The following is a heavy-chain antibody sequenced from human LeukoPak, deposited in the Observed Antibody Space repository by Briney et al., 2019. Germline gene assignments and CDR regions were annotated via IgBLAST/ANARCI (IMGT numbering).Heavy chain of an antibody. CDR1: GFTFSSYS. Sequence: GGSLRLSCAASGFTFSSYSMNWVRQAPGKGLEWVSYISSSSSTIYYADSVKGRFTISRDNAKNSLYLQMNSLRAEDTAVYYCARDLGGDYGDYFNWFDPWGQGTLVTVSS. CDR3: ARDLGGDYGDYFNWFDP. CDR2: ISSSSSTI. V-gene: IGHV3-48*04. D-gene: IGHD4-17*01. J-gene: IGHJ5*02.